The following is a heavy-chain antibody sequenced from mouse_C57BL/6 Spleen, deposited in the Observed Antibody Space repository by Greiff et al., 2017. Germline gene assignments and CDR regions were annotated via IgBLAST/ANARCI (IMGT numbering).Heavy chain of an antibody. CDR1: GFTFSSYA. CDR2: ISDGGSYT. Sequence: EVKLVESGGGLVKPGGSLKLSCAASGFTFSSYAMSWVRRTPEKRLEWVATISDGGSYTYYPDNVKGRFTISRDNAKNNLYLQMSHLKSEDTAMYYCARDGYYWFAYWGQGTLVTVSA. CDR3: ARDGYYWFAY. D-gene: IGHD2-3*01. V-gene: IGHV5-4*01. J-gene: IGHJ3*01.